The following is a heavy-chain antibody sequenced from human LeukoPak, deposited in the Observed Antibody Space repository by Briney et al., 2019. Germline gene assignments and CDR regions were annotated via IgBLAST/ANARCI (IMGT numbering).Heavy chain of an antibody. CDR3: ARVNVRGNWFDL. CDR2: IIPIFGTA. V-gene: IGHV1-69*05. Sequence: RASVKDSCKAAAGTFISYSISWLLRAPGQGLVWMGGIIPIFGTANYAQKFQGRVTTTTAESTSTADMELRSRRTEDTAVSYCARVNVRGNWFDLGGQGTLVSVSS. CDR1: AGTFISYS. J-gene: IGHJ5*02.